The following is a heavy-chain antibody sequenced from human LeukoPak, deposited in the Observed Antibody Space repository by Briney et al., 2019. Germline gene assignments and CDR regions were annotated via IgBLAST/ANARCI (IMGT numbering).Heavy chain of an antibody. V-gene: IGHV3-33*08. CDR2: IWYAESST. J-gene: IGHJ6*02. CDR3: ARDGSFGRDV. D-gene: IGHD6-19*01. Sequence: GGSLRLSCAASGFTFNTYSMNWVRQAPGKGLEWVAVIWYAESSTYYTDSVKGRFTISRDNSKKTVYLQMNSLRVEDTGVYYCARDGSFGRDVWGQGTTVTVSS. CDR1: GFTFNTYS.